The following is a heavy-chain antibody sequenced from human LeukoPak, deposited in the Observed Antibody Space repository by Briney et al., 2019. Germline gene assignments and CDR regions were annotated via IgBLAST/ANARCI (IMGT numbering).Heavy chain of an antibody. CDR2: IYYSGST. CDR3: ARGTYNYGHD. V-gene: IGHV4-39*07. D-gene: IGHD3-10*01. J-gene: IGHJ4*02. CDR1: GGSISSSSYY. Sequence: SETLSLTCTVSGGSISSSSYYWGWIRQPPGKGLEWIGNIYYSGSTFYNPSLKSRVTISVDTSKNHFSLNLNSVTAADTAVYYCARGTYNYGHDWGQGTLVTVSS.